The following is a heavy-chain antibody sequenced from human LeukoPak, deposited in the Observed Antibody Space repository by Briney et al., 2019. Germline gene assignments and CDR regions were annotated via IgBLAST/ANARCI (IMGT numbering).Heavy chain of an antibody. CDR3: ARVGGSGSYYIHYGMDV. J-gene: IGHJ6*02. CDR2: IYSGGST. D-gene: IGHD3-10*01. V-gene: IGHV3-53*04. CDR1: GFTVVSIY. Sequence: PGGSLRLSCAPAGFTVVSIYMSWVRRVPGRGLWWGSVIYSGGSTSYADSVKGRFTISRHNSKNTLYLQMNSLRAEDTAVYYCARVGGSGSYYIHYGMDVWGQGTTVTVSS.